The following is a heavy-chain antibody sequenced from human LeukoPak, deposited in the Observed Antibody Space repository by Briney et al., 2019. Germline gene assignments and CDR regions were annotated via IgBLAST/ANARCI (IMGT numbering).Heavy chain of an antibody. V-gene: IGHV3-53*01. D-gene: IGHD5-18*01. CDR1: GFTLRVNY. CDR2: IYSDGTT. Sequence: GGSLRLSCVASGFTLRVNYMTWIRQTPGRGLEWVSVIYSDGTTKYADSAKGRFTISRDNSKSMVYLQMNSLRAEDTAVYYCAKSRPPILPTAMVTGFDYWGQGTLVTVSS. CDR3: AKSRPPILPTAMVTGFDY. J-gene: IGHJ4*02.